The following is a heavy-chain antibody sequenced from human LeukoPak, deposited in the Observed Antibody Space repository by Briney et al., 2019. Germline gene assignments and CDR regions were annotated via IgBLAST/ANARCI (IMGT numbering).Heavy chain of an antibody. Sequence: GGSLRLSCAASGFTFDDYGMSWVRQAPGKGLEWVSGINWNGGSTGYADSVKGRFTISRDNAKNSLYLQMNSLRAEDTALYYCAKARAIYYYYMDVWGKGTTVTVSS. V-gene: IGHV3-20*04. CDR1: GFTFDDYG. CDR2: INWNGGST. J-gene: IGHJ6*03. CDR3: AKARAIYYYYMDV.